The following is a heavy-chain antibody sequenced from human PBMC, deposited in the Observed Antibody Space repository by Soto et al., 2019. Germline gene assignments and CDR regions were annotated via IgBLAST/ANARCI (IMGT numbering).Heavy chain of an antibody. Sequence: ASVKVSCKASGYTFTGYYMHWVRQAPGQGLEWMGWINPNSGGTNYAQKFQGRVTMTRDTSISTAYMELSRLRSDDTAVYYCARRGPSGGSCYATSPCPGMDVWGQGTRVTVSS. CDR3: ARRGPSGGSCYATSPCPGMDV. D-gene: IGHD2-15*01. J-gene: IGHJ6*02. V-gene: IGHV1-2*02. CDR2: INPNSGGT. CDR1: GYTFTGYY.